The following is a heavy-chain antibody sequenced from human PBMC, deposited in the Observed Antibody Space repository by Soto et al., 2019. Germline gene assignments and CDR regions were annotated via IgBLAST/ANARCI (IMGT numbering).Heavy chain of an antibody. CDR3: ARDPEYTNGWYYDY. V-gene: IGHV3-64*01. CDR2: ISSSGSNT. D-gene: IGHD6-19*01. CDR1: GFTFSSYA. Sequence: VQLVESGGGLVQPGGSLRLSCAASGFTFSSYAMHWVRQAPGRGLEYVSAISSSGSNTFYANSVKGRFTVSRDNSENTLYLQMGSLRVEDMAIYYCARDPEYTNGWYYDYWGQGTLVTVSS. J-gene: IGHJ4*02.